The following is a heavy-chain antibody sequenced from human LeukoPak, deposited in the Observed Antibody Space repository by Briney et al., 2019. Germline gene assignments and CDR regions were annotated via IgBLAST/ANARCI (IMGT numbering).Heavy chain of an antibody. D-gene: IGHD3-22*01. CDR1: GYTFTGYY. CDR3: ARDMGDSSGYYASDNYYGMDV. Sequence: ASVKVSCKASGYTFTGYYMHWVRQAPGLGLEWMGWINPNSGGTNYAQKFQGWVTMTRDTSISTAYMELSRLRSDDTAVYYCARDMGDSSGYYASDNYYGMDVWGQGTTVTVSS. V-gene: IGHV1-2*04. J-gene: IGHJ6*02. CDR2: INPNSGGT.